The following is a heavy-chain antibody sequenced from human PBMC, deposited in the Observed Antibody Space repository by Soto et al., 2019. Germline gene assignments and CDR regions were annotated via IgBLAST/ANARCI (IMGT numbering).Heavy chain of an antibody. CDR2: ISNNGDTA. CDR3: AKSRVFIGAIVTLLDS. Sequence: EVQLLESGGGLVQPGGSLTLSWSTSGFTFSSYARVWVRQAAEKGLEWVASISNNGDTAYYADSVKGRFTISRGNSENTLYLQMNGLRADDTAIYFCAKSRVFIGAIVTLLDSWGQGTQVTVSS. CDR1: GFTFSSYA. V-gene: IGHV3-23*01. J-gene: IGHJ4*02. D-gene: IGHD3-16*02.